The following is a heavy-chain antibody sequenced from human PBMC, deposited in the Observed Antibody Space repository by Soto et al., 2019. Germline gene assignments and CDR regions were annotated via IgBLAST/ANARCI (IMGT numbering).Heavy chain of an antibody. D-gene: IGHD4-4*01. CDR2: ISGSGGST. CDR1: GFTFSSYA. Sequence: GGSLRLSCAASGFTFSSYAMSWVRQTPGEGLEWVSAISGSGGSTYYADSVKGRFTISRDNSKNTLYLQMNSLRAEDTAVYYCANSYIYYYYYMDVWGKGTTVTVSS. J-gene: IGHJ6*03. V-gene: IGHV3-23*01. CDR3: ANSYIYYYYYMDV.